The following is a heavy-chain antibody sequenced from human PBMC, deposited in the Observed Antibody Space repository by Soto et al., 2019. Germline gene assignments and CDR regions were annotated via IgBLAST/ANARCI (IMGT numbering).Heavy chain of an antibody. Sequence: QVQLVQSGAEVKKPGASVKVSCKASGYTFTSYAMHWVXXXXGXRLEWMGWINAGNGNTKYSQKFQGRVTITRDTXXXXXXXXXXXXXXXXXXXXXXXXTXXXXXXMDVWGQGTTVTVSS. CDR2: INAGNGNT. J-gene: IGHJ6*02. V-gene: IGHV1-3*01. CDR1: GYTFTSYA. CDR3: XXTXXXXXXMDV.